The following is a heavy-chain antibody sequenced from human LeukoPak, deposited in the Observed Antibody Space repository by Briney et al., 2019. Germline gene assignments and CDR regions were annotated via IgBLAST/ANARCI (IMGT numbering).Heavy chain of an antibody. Sequence: GGSLRLSCAASGYTFDDYAMHWVRQAPGKGLEWVSGISWNSGSIGYADSVKGRFTISRDNAKNSLYLQMNSLRAEDMALYYCAKGSHMAVAGHSDYWGQGTLVTVSS. V-gene: IGHV3-9*03. CDR3: AKGSHMAVAGHSDY. J-gene: IGHJ4*02. CDR2: ISWNSGSI. CDR1: GYTFDDYA. D-gene: IGHD6-19*01.